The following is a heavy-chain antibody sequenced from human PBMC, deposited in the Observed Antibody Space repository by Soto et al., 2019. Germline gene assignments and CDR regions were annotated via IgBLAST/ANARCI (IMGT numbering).Heavy chain of an antibody. CDR2: IVPSDSQT. Sequence: GESLKISCKGSGYSFAGYWITWVRQKPGKGLEWMGRIVPSDSQTYYSPSFRGHVTISVTKSITTVSLQWSSLRASDTAMYYCARQIYDSDTGPNFQYYFDSWGQGTPVTVSS. CDR1: GYSFAGYW. J-gene: IGHJ4*02. CDR3: ARQIYDSDTGPNFQYYFDS. V-gene: IGHV5-10-1*01. D-gene: IGHD3-22*01.